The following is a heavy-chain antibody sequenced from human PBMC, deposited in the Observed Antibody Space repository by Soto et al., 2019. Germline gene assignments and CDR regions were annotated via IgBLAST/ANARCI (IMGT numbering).Heavy chain of an antibody. D-gene: IGHD3-16*01. V-gene: IGHV4-39*02. Sequence: QLQLQXSAAGLVKPXXXLSLTCTVSGGSISCSSYYWGWIRQPPGKGLEWIGSIYYSGITYYNPSLKSRVTISVDTSRNHFTLSLSSVTAADTAVYYCATFFGEYVSYWGQGTLVTVSS. CDR1: GGSISCSSYY. CDR3: ATFFGEYVSY. J-gene: IGHJ4*02. CDR2: IYYSGIT.